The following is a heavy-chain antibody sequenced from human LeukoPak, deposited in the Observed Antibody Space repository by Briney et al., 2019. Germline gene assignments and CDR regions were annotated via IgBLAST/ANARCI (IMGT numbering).Heavy chain of an antibody. CDR2: IYTSGST. J-gene: IGHJ4*02. CDR1: GGSISSGSYY. V-gene: IGHV4-61*02. D-gene: IGHD6-13*01. Sequence: PSETLSLTCTVSGGSISSGSYYWSWIRQPAGKGLEWIGRIYTSGSTYYNPSLKSRVTISVDTSKNQFSLKLNSVTAADTAVYYCARGPNSSTYYFDYWGQGTPVTVSS. CDR3: ARGPNSSTYYFDY.